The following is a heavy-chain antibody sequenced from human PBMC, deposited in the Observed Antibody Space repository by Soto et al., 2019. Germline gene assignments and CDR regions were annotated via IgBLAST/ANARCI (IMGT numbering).Heavy chain of an antibody. Sequence: EVQLVESGGGLVQPGGSLRLSCAASGFSISSYWMHWVRQAPGKGLMWVSRINTDGSITSYADSVKGRFTISRDNARSTLYLQMNSLRVEDTAVYYCAGGPIYYCSGSLDYWGQGPLVTVSS. CDR2: INTDGSIT. CDR3: AGGPIYYCSGSLDY. D-gene: IGHD3-10*01. CDR1: GFSISSYW. V-gene: IGHV3-74*01. J-gene: IGHJ4*02.